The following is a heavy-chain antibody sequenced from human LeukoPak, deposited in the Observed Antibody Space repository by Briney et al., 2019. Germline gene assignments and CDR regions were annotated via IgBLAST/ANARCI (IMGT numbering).Heavy chain of an antibody. V-gene: IGHV3-23*01. Sequence: PGRSLRLSCTPSGFTFGSYTMTWVRQAPGKGLEWVSVISGNGGTTYYADSVKGRFTISRDNSNNTLYLQMNSLRAEDTAVYYCARHSRGRWYVFDYWGQGTLVTVSS. J-gene: IGHJ4*02. CDR3: ARHSRGRWYVFDY. CDR1: GFTFGSYT. CDR2: ISGNGGTT. D-gene: IGHD6-13*01.